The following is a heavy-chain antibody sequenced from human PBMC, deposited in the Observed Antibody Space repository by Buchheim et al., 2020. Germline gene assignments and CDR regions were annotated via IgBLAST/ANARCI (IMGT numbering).Heavy chain of an antibody. CDR1: GFTFSSYW. V-gene: IGHV3-74*01. J-gene: IGHJ6*02. D-gene: IGHD3-3*01. Sequence: EVQLVESGGGLVQPGGSLRLSCAASGFTFSSYWMHWVRQAPGKGLVWVSHINSDGSSTSYADSVKGRFTISRDNAKNTLYLQMNSLRAEDTAVYYCARGVLEWLLSSYYYYYGMDVWGQGTT. CDR3: ARGVLEWLLSSYYYYYGMDV. CDR2: INSDGSST.